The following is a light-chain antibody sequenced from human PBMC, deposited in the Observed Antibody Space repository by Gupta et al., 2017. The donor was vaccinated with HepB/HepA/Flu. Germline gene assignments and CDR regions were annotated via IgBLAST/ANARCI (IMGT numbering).Light chain of an antibody. V-gene: IGLV2-14*03. Sequence: QSALTQPASVSGSPGQSITISCTATSNDFGDFNYVSWYQQHPGKAPKLFISDVSNRPSGVSNHFSGSKSGNTASLTISGHQAEDEADYSCSSFTYTTTLVVYGGGTRLTVL. CDR2: DVS. CDR3: SSFTYTTTLVV. CDR1: SNDFGDFNY. J-gene: IGLJ2*01.